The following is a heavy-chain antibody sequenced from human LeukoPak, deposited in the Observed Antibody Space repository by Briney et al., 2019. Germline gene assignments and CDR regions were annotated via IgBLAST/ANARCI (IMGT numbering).Heavy chain of an antibody. CDR3: AKAQQWLVFDY. V-gene: IGHV3-23*01. CDR2: ISGSGAST. CDR1: GFTLSSSA. D-gene: IGHD6-19*01. Sequence: GRSLRLSCSASGFTLSSSAMTWVRQAPGKGLEWVSVISGSGASTYYADSVKGRFIISRDNSKNTLYLRVNRLRAEDTAIYYCAKAQQWLVFDYWGQGALVTVSS. J-gene: IGHJ4*02.